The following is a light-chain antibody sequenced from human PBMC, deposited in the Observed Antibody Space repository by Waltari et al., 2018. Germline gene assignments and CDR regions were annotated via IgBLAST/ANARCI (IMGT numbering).Light chain of an antibody. V-gene: IGLV2-14*03. CDR3: CSQSSNNGVI. J-gene: IGLJ2*01. Sequence: ALTHPSPGSGSPGPAVPVSCPGMRRAGGGVGFCPWYQDLPGQAPKVIIYDVSSRPSGVSDRFSGSKSGNTASLTISGLQAEDEANYYCCSQSSNNGVIFGGGTKVTVL. CDR2: DVS. CDR1: RRAGGGVGF.